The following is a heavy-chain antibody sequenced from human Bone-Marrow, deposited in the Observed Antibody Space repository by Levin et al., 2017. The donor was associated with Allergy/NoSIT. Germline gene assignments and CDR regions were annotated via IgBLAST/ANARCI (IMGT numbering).Heavy chain of an antibody. CDR1: GGTFSRYA. J-gene: IGHJ6*02. CDR2: TIPMFGKT. Sequence: KISCKASGGTFSRYAINWVRQAPGQGLEWMGGTIPMFGKTNYAQKFDGRVTISADKSTATAYMELSSLTSGDTAVYYCTRASVTAVQFDYYFGMDVWGQGTTVTVAS. CDR3: TRASVTAVQFDYYFGMDV. D-gene: IGHD5-18*01. V-gene: IGHV1-69*06.